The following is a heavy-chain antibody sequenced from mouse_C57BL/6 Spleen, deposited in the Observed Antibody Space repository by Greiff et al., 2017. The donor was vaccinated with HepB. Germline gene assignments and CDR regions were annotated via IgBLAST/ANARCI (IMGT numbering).Heavy chain of an antibody. CDR3: AKTDYGSTPLWWYFDV. CDR2: IWRGGST. CDR1: GFSLTSYG. V-gene: IGHV2-5*01. Sequence: QVQLKESGPGLVQPSQSLSITCTVSGFSLTSYGVHWVRQSPGKGLEWLGVIWRGGSTDYNAAFMSRLSITKDNSKSQVFFKMNSLQADDTAIYYCAKTDYGSTPLWWYFDVWGTGTTVTVSS. J-gene: IGHJ1*03. D-gene: IGHD1-1*01.